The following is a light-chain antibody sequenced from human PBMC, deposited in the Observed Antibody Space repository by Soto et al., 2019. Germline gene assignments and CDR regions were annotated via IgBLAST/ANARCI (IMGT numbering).Light chain of an antibody. CDR3: SSYAGSDNYV. V-gene: IGLV2-8*01. J-gene: IGLJ1*01. CDR1: ISDVGAYNY. CDR2: EVS. Sequence: QSALTQPPSASGSPGQSVSISCTGTISDVGAYNYVSWYQQHPGKAPKLIIYEVSKRPSGVPDRFSGSKSGNAASLTVSGLQAEDEADYYCSSYAGSDNYVFGTGTKVTVL.